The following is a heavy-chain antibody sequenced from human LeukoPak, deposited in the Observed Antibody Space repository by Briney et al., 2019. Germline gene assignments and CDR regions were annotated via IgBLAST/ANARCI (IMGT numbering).Heavy chain of an antibody. CDR1: GGTFSSYT. V-gene: IGHV1-69*02. CDR3: ATIVDTRAFDI. J-gene: IGHJ3*02. Sequence: GASVKVSCKASGGTFSSYTISWVRQAPGQGLEWMGRIIPILGIANYAQKFQGRVTITADKSTSTAYMELSSLRFEDTAVYYCATIVDTRAFDIWGQGTMVTVSS. CDR2: IIPILGIA. D-gene: IGHD5-12*01.